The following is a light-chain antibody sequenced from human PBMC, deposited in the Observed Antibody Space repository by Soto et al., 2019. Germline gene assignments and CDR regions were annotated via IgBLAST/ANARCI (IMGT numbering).Light chain of an antibody. CDR2: AAS. J-gene: IGKJ4*01. Sequence: DIQMTQSPSSLSASVGDRVTITCRASQSISTYLNWYQQKPGKAPKLLIYAASSLQSGVPSRFSGSGSGTDFTLTISSVQPEDFATYYFQQSYSTPLTFGGGTKVETK. CDR1: QSISTY. V-gene: IGKV1-39*01. CDR3: QQSYSTPLT.